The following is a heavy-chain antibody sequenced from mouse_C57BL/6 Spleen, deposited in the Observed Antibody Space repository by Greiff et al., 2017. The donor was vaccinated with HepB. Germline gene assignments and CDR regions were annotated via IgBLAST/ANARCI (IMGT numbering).Heavy chain of an antibody. V-gene: IGHV1-26*01. CDR3: ARGDYGSSFDY. Sequence: VQLQQSGPELVKPGASVKISCKASGYTFTDYYMNWVKQSHGKSLEWIGDINPNNGGTSYNQKFKGKATLTVDKSSSTAYMELRSLTSEDSAVYYCARGDYGSSFDYGGKGTTLTVSS. CDR2: INPNNGGT. D-gene: IGHD1-1*01. J-gene: IGHJ2*01. CDR1: GYTFTDYY.